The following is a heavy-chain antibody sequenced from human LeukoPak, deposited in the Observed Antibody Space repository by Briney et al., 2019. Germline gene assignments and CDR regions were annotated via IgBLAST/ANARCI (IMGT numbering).Heavy chain of an antibody. CDR1: GFTFSSYA. CDR2: ISGSGVTT. V-gene: IGHV3-23*01. CDR3: AKDLRITIHGD. D-gene: IGHD3-10*01. J-gene: IGHJ4*02. Sequence: PGGSLRLSCAASGFTFSSYAMCWVRQAPGKGLEWVSAISGSGVTTYYADSVKGRFTVSRDNSKNTLYLQMNSLRAEDTAVYYCAKDLRITIHGDWGQGTLVTVSS.